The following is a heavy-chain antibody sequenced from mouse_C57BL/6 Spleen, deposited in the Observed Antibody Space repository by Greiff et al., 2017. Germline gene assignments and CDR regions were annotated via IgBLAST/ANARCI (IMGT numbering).Heavy chain of an antibody. D-gene: IGHD1-1*01. Sequence: EVKLVESGGDLVKPGGSLKLSCAASGFTFSSYGMSLVRQTPDKRLEWVATISSGGSYTYYPDSVKGGFTISRDNAKNTLYLQRSSLKSEDTAMYYCASHEGYGSRGDWFAYWGQGTLVTVSA. V-gene: IGHV5-6*01. J-gene: IGHJ3*01. CDR3: ASHEGYGSRGDWFAY. CDR2: ISSGGSYT. CDR1: GFTFSSYG.